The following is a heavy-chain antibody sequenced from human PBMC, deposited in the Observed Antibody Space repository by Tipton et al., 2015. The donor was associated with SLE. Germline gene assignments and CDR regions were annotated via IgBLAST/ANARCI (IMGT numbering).Heavy chain of an antibody. CDR1: GFTFSSYW. CDR2: TSYDGSNK. Sequence: SLRLSCAASGFTFSSYWMSWVRQTPGKGLEWVAVTSYDGSNKYYADSVKGRFTISRDNSKNTLSLQMNSLSLEDTAVYYCAKALTMIDAFDIWGQGTMVTVSS. V-gene: IGHV3-30*18. D-gene: IGHD3-22*01. J-gene: IGHJ3*02. CDR3: AKALTMIDAFDI.